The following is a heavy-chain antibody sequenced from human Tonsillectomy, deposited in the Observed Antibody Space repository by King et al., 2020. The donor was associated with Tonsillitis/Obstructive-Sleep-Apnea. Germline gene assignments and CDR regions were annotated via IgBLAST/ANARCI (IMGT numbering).Heavy chain of an antibody. V-gene: IGHV3-21*01. CDR2: ISISSSYI. CDR3: ARGAYYDSSGNAFDI. D-gene: IGHD3-22*01. Sequence: VQLVESGGGLVKPGGSLRLSCAASGFTFSSYSMNGVRQAPGKGLAWFCSISISSSYIYNADSVKGRFTMSRDNAKNSLYLQTNSLRAEDTAVYYCARGAYYDSSGNAFDIWGQGTMVTVSS. CDR1: GFTFSSYS. J-gene: IGHJ3*02.